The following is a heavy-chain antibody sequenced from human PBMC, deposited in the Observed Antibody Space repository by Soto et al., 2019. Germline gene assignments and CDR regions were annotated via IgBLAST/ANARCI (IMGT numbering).Heavy chain of an antibody. CDR2: IKQDGSEK. J-gene: IGHJ6*03. CDR3: ARDMTYYDFWSGNEPMYYMDV. Sequence: HPGGSLRLSCAASGFTFSSYWMSWVRQAPGKGLEWVANIKQDGSEKYYVDSVKGRFTISRDNAKNSLYLQMNSLRAEDTAVYYCARDMTYYDFWSGNEPMYYMDVWGKGTTVTVSS. CDR1: GFTFSSYW. D-gene: IGHD3-3*01. V-gene: IGHV3-7*01.